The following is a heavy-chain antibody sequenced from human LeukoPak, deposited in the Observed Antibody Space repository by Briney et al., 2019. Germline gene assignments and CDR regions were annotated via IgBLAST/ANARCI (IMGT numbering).Heavy chain of an antibody. CDR1: GLTFSSHK. D-gene: IGHD4-17*01. CDR2: ISSSSSNI. J-gene: IGHJ4*02. CDR3: TGTIDYVSDSFDY. Sequence: PGGSLRLSCAVSGLTFSSHKMNWVRQAPGKGLEWVSYISSSSSNIYYADSVKGRFTISRDNAKNSLYLQMNSLRDEDTAVYYCTGTIDYVSDSFDYWGQGTWVTVSS. V-gene: IGHV3-48*02.